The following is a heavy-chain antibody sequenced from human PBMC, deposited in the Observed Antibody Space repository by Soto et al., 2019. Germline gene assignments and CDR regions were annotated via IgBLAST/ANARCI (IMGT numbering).Heavy chain of an antibody. J-gene: IGHJ4*02. CDR2: ISGSGVST. V-gene: IGHV3-23*01. CDR1: GFTFISYA. Sequence: EVQLLESGGGLVQPGGSLRLSCAASGFTFISYAMSWVRQAPGKGLEWVSAISGSGVSTYYADSVKGRFTISRDNSKNTMELQMNSLRAEDTAVYECAKDRVGVVRSYFDYWGQGTLVTVSS. D-gene: IGHD3-3*01. CDR3: AKDRVGVVRSYFDY.